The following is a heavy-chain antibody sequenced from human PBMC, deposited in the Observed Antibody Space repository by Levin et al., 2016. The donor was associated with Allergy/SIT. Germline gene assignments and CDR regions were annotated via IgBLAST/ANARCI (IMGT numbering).Heavy chain of an antibody. CDR3: ARDLRSSNTYYYYGMDV. J-gene: IGHJ6*02. CDR1: GYTFTSYG. Sequence: ASVKVSCKASGYTFTSYGISWVRQAPGQGLEWMGWISAYNGNTNYAQKLQGRVTMTTDTSTSTAYMELRSLRSDDTAVYYCARDLRSSNTYYYYGMDVWGQGTTVTVSS. CDR2: ISAYNGNT. D-gene: IGHD6-13*01. V-gene: IGHV1-18*01.